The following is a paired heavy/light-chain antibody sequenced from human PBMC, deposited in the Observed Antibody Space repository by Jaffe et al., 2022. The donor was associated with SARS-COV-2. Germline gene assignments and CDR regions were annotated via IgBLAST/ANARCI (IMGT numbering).Heavy chain of an antibody. J-gene: IGHJ4*02. CDR2: IYPGDSDT. CDR3: ARRLAGDYALWGLSTGPFDY. Sequence: EVQLVQSGAEVKKPGESLKISCKGSGYSFTSYWIGWVRQMPGKGLEWMGIIYPGDSDTRYSPSFQGQVTISADKSISTAYLQWSSLKASDTAMYYCARRLAGDYALWGLSTGPFDYWGQGTLVTVSS. CDR1: GYSFTSYW. V-gene: IGHV5-51*01. D-gene: IGHD4-17*01.
Light chain of an antibody. V-gene: IGLV3-21*02. CDR1: NIGSKS. CDR2: DDS. CDR3: QVWDSSSDHPGV. J-gene: IGLJ2*01. Sequence: SYVLTQPPSVSVAPGQTARITCGGNNIGSKSVHWYQQKPGQAPVLVVYDDSDRPSGIPERFSGSNSGNTATLTISRVEAGDEADYYCQVWDSSSDHPGVFGGGTKLTVL.